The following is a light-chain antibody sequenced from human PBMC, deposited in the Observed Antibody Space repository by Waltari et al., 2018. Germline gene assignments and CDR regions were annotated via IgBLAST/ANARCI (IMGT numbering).Light chain of an antibody. V-gene: IGKV1-33*01. CDR2: EAS. J-gene: IGKJ4*01. Sequence: DIQMTQSQSSLSESVGDRVTISCQASQDITNNLNWYQQKPGQAPKLLIYEASTLHTGVPSRFRGRGYGTDFTLIISRLQPEDVATYYCQHFENLPLTFGGGTKVEIK. CDR1: QDITNN. CDR3: QHFENLPLT.